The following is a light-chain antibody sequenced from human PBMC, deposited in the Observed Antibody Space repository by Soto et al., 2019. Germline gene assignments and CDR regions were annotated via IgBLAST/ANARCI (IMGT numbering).Light chain of an antibody. Sequence: EVVMTQSPATLSVSPGERATLSCRASQSVSNNYLAWYQQKPGQAPRLLIYGASNRATGIPDRFSGSGSGTDFTLPIGRLEPEDFAVYYCHQYGRSPRTFGQGTKVDIK. V-gene: IGKV3-20*01. J-gene: IGKJ1*01. CDR1: QSVSNNY. CDR3: HQYGRSPRT. CDR2: GAS.